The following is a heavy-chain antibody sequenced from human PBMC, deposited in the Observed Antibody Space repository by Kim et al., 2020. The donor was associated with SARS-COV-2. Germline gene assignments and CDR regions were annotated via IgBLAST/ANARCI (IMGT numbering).Heavy chain of an antibody. Sequence: LKSRVTISADTSKNQLSLKLSSVTAAYTAVYYCARDGYTSGYDAEYFQQWGQGTLVTVSS. CDR3: ARDGYTSGYDAEYFQQ. V-gene: IGHV4-34*01. D-gene: IGHD5-18*01. J-gene: IGHJ1*01.